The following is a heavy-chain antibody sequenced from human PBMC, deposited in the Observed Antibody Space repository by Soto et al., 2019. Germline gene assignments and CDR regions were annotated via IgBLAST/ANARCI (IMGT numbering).Heavy chain of an antibody. Sequence: PGGSLRLSCGVAGFILSSFSMNWVRQAPGKGLEWVANINHDGSEARCVDSVKGRFTVFRDNAKNSLYLQMNSLRVEDTAVYYCAAFTVTMTYWGMGTLVTDAS. J-gene: IGHJ1*01. CDR2: INHDGSEA. D-gene: IGHD4-17*01. CDR3: AAFTVTMTY. CDR1: GFILSSFS. V-gene: IGHV3-7*05.